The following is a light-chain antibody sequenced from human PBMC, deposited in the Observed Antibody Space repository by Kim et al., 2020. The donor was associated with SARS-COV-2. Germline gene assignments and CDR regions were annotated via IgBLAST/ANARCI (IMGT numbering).Light chain of an antibody. CDR1: QGISNS. V-gene: IGKV1-27*01. Sequence: VSGGDRVTITGLASQGISNSLAWYQQKPGKVPQLLFYAASALQSGVPARFSGSGSGTDFTLTISSLRPEDVATYYCQKYNSAPWTFGQGTKVDIK. CDR3: QKYNSAPWT. CDR2: AAS. J-gene: IGKJ1*01.